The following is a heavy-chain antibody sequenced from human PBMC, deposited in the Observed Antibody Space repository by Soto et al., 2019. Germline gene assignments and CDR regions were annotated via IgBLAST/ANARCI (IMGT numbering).Heavy chain of an antibody. V-gene: IGHV1-3*01. Sequence: ASVKVSCKASGYTFTSYAMHWVRQAPGQRLEWMGWINAGNGNTKYSQKFQGRVTITRDTSASTAYMELSSLRSEDTAVYYCARGHGITFFGVVIWVYYGIDVWGQGSTVTVSS. CDR3: ARGHGITFFGVVIWVYYGIDV. CDR2: INAGNGNT. CDR1: GYTFTSYA. D-gene: IGHD3-3*01. J-gene: IGHJ6*02.